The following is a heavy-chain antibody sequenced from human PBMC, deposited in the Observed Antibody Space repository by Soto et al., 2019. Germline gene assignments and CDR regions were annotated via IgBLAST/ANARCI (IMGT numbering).Heavy chain of an antibody. Sequence: QVQLVQSGAEVKKPGASVKVSCKASGYTFTSYNIHWVRQAPGQGLEWVGMINPRGFFTTYAQKFRRRVTMTGDTSTSVVYMELTNLRSEDTAVYYCARAAGRFGELCWFDPWGQGTLVSVSS. J-gene: IGHJ5*02. CDR2: INPRGFFT. CDR1: GYTFTSYN. V-gene: IGHV1-46*01. CDR3: ARAAGRFGELCWFDP. D-gene: IGHD3-10*01.